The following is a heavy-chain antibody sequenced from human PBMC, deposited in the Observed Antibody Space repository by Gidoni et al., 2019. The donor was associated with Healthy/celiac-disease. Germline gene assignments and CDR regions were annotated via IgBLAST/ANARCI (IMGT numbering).Heavy chain of an antibody. V-gene: IGHV3-53*04. CDR1: GFTVSSNY. CDR2: IYSGGST. Sequence: EVQLVESGGGLVQPGGSLRLSCAASGFTVSSNYMSWVRQAPGKGLEWVSVIYSGGSTYYADSVKGRFTISRHNSKNTLYLQMNSLRAEDTAVYYCARVLLYYYDRWYFDYWGQGTLVTVSS. J-gene: IGHJ4*02. D-gene: IGHD3-22*01. CDR3: ARVLLYYYDRWYFDY.